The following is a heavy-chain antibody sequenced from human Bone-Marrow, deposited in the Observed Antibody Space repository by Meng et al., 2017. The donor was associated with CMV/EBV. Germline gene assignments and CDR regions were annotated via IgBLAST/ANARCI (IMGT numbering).Heavy chain of an antibody. CDR2: INHSGST. V-gene: IGHV4-34*01. D-gene: IGHD6-13*01. Sequence: SETLSFTCAVYGGSFSGYYWSWIRQPPGKGLEWIGEINHSGSTNYNPSLKSRVTISVDTSKNQFSLKLSSVTAADTAVYYCALAAAGTAPDYWGQGTLVTVSS. CDR3: ALAAAGTAPDY. CDR1: GGSFSGYY. J-gene: IGHJ4*02.